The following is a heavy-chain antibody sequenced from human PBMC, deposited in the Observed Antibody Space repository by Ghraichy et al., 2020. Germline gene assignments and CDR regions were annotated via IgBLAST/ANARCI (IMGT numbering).Heavy chain of an antibody. D-gene: IGHD3-3*01. J-gene: IGHJ6*02. V-gene: IGHV4-34*01. CDR3: ARVRFWSGYKYPRNYGMDV. Sequence: SETLSLTCAVYGGSFSGYYWSWIRQPPGKGLEWIGEINHSGSTNYNPSLKSRVTISVDTSKNQFSLKLSSVTAADTAVYYCARVRFWSGYKYPRNYGMDVWGQGTTVTVSS. CDR1: GGSFSGYY. CDR2: INHSGST.